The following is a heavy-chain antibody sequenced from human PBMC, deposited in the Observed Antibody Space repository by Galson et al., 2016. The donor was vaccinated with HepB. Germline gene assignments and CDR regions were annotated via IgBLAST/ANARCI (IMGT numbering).Heavy chain of an antibody. CDR2: IDPSGGTI. V-gene: IGHV1-46*01. D-gene: IGHD7-27*01. CDR1: RYTFTSYY. Sequence: SVKVSCKASRYTFTSYYIHWVRQAPGQGLEWMGIIDPSGGTITYAQMFQGRVTMTRDTSTSTVYTEVNGLRSEDTAVYYCARDGNWGSYFTWYFDLWGRGTLVTVSS. J-gene: IGHJ2*01. CDR3: ARDGNWGSYFTWYFDL.